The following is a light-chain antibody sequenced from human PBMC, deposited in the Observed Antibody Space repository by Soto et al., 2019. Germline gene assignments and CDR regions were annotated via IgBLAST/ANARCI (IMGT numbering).Light chain of an antibody. CDR1: QSVRSN. V-gene: IGKV3-15*01. CDR3: QQYNNWPPAWT. Sequence: EIVLSQSPDTLSLSAGERATLSCRASQSVRSNLAWYQQKPGQSPRLLIYGASTRATGIPARFSGSGSGTQFTLTISSLQSEDFAVYYCQQYNNWPPAWTFGQGTKVDNK. J-gene: IGKJ1*01. CDR2: GAS.